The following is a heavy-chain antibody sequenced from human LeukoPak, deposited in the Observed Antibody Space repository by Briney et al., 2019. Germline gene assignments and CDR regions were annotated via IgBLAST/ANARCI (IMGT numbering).Heavy chain of an antibody. J-gene: IGHJ6*03. D-gene: IGHD2-21*01. CDR1: GFSFNNCA. CDR3: AKQPYNFYYLDV. CDR2: IVGDGSKT. Sequence: GGSLRLSCAASGFSFNNCAMTWVRQAPGKGLEWVSTIVGDGSKTYYADSVKGRFTISSDNSRTLLFLHMNSLRAEDTAVYYCAKQPYNFYYLDVWGEGTTVTVSS. V-gene: IGHV3-23*01.